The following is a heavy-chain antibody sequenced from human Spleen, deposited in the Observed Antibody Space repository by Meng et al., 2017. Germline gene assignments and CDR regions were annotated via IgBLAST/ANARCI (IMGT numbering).Heavy chain of an antibody. CDR3: ARDEDISAAGKLFGDY. CDR1: GDTFSRYD. D-gene: IGHD6-13*01. CDR2: INPKSGDT. Sequence: ASVKVSCKPSGDTFSRYDINWVRQAPGQGLEWMGRINPKSGDTHYAQRFQGRVTMTGDTSISTAYMELSGLRSDDTAMYYCARDEDISAAGKLFGDYWGQGTLVTVSS. J-gene: IGHJ4*02. V-gene: IGHV1-2*06.